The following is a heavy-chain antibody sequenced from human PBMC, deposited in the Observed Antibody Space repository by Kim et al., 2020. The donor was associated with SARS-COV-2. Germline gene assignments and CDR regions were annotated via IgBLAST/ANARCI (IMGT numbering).Heavy chain of an antibody. J-gene: IGHJ6*01. CDR2: IYYSGST. Sequence: SETLSLTCTVSGGSISSGGYYWSWIRQHPGKGLEWIGYIYYSGSTYYNPSLKSRVTISVDTSKNQFSLKLSSVTAADTAVYYCARNYRPTTRKFLYYYYGMDVWGKGPRSPSPQ. CDR1: GGSISSGGYY. D-gene: IGHD1-7*01. V-gene: IGHV4-31*03. CDR3: ARNYRPTTRKFLYYYYGMDV.